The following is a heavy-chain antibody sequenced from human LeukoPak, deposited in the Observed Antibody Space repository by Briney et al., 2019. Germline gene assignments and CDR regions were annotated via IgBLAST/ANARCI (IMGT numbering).Heavy chain of an antibody. CDR3: ARAGYFDY. CDR1: GGTFSSYV. CDR2: IIPISGTG. V-gene: IGHV1-69*13. J-gene: IGHJ4*02. Sequence: GASVKVSCKASGGTFSSYVINWVRQAPGQGLEWMGGIIPISGTGNYAQKFQGRVTITADGSASTAYMELSSLRSDDTAVYYCARAGYFDYWGQGTLVTVSS.